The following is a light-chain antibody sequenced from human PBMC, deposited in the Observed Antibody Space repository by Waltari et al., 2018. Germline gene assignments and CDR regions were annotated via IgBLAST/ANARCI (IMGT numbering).Light chain of an antibody. CDR1: SSDIGSYNH. CDR2: GVN. CDR3: SSYAGRDTYVV. Sequence: QSALTQPASVSGSPGQSITIPCTGTSSDIGSYNHVSWHQQHPGKAPKLILYGVNKRPSGVSNRFSGSKSGNTASLTISGLQAEDEADYYCSSYAGRDTYVVFGGGTKLTVL. J-gene: IGLJ2*01. V-gene: IGLV2-23*02.